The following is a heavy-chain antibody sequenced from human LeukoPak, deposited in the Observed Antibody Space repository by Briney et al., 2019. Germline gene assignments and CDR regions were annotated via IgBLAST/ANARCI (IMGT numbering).Heavy chain of an antibody. D-gene: IGHD2-8*02. Sequence: ASVKVSCKASGYTFTGYYMHWVRQAPGQGLEWMGWINPNSGGTNYAQKFQGRVTMTRDTSISTAYMELSRLRSDDTAVYYCARDSRPSWSDDAFDIWGQGTMVTVSS. V-gene: IGHV1-2*02. CDR1: GYTFTGYY. CDR2: INPNSGGT. J-gene: IGHJ3*02. CDR3: ARDSRPSWSDDAFDI.